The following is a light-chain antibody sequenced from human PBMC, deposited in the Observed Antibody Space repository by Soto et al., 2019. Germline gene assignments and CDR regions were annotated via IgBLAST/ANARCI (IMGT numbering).Light chain of an antibody. CDR2: TAS. V-gene: IGKV1-5*03. CDR1: QSISDL. CDR3: QQFHRYPWT. J-gene: IGKJ1*01. Sequence: DIQMTQSPSTLSASVGDRVTITCRASQSISDLLAWYQQKPGQAPKLLIYTASNLESGVPFRFSGSGSGTEFALTISSLQPDDFATYYCQQFHRYPWTFGQGTKVEIK.